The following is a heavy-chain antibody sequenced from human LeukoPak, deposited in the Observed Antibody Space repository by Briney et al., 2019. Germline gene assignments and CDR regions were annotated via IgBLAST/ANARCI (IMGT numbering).Heavy chain of an antibody. V-gene: IGHV1-8*01. CDR3: ARGYRFSFTVTTPRTRKKYNWFDP. CDR2: MNPNSGNT. J-gene: IGHJ5*02. Sequence: ASVKVSCKASGYTFTSYDINWVRQATGQGLEWMGWMNPNSGNTGYAQKFQGRVTMTRNTSISTAYMELSGLRSEDTAAYYCARGYRFSFTVTTPRTRKKYNWFDPWGQGTLVTVSS. CDR1: GYTFTSYD. D-gene: IGHD4-17*01.